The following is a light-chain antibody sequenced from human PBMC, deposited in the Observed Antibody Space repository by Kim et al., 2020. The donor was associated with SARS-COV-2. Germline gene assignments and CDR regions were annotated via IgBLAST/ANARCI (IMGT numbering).Light chain of an antibody. CDR1: QGISSY. V-gene: IGKV1-8*01. CDR2: AAS. CDR3: QQYYSYPRIT. Sequence: ATGDRVTITCRASQGISSYLAWYQQKPGKAPKLLIYAASTLQSGVPSRFSGSGSGTDFTLTISCLQSEDFATYYCQQYYSYPRITFGQGTRLEIK. J-gene: IGKJ5*01.